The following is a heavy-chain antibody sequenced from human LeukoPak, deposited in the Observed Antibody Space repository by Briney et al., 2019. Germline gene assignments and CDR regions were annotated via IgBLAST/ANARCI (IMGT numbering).Heavy chain of an antibody. CDR3: ARGPRWQLGPIDY. D-gene: IGHD6-13*01. V-gene: IGHV3-30-3*01. CDR1: GFTFSSYA. Sequence: GGSLRLSCAASGFTFSSYAMHWVRQAPGKGLEWVAVISYDESNKYYADSVKGRFTISRDNSKNTLYLQMNSLRAEDTAVYYCARGPRWQLGPIDYWGQGTLVTVSP. CDR2: ISYDESNK. J-gene: IGHJ4*02.